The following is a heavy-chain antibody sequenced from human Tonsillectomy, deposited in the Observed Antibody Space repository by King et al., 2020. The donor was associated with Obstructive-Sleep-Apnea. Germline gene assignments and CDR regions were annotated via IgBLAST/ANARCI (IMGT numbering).Heavy chain of an antibody. Sequence: QLQESGPGLVKPSETLSLSCTVLGGSISSSGYYWGWIRQPPGKGLEWIVTVHYSGSTSYNPSLKSRVTTSVDTSKNRFSLKLSSVTAADTAVYYCARASELRGSYDSSGHRNWFDPWGQGTLVTVSS. CDR2: VHYSGST. V-gene: IGHV4-39*07. CDR3: ARASELRGSYDSSGHRNWFDP. CDR1: GGSISSSGYY. D-gene: IGHD3-22*01. J-gene: IGHJ5*02.